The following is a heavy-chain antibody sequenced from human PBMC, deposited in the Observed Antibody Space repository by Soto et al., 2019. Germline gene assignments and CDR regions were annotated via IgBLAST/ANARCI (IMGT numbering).Heavy chain of an antibody. D-gene: IGHD4-17*01. V-gene: IGHV3-30*18. CDR3: AKAGDYGDPGDYYYGMDV. J-gene: IGHJ6*02. CDR2: ISYDGSNK. Sequence: AGSLRLSCAASGFTFRSYGRQGVRQAPEKELERVAVISYDGSNKYYADSVKGRFTISRDNSKNTLYLQMNSLRAEDTAVYYCAKAGDYGDPGDYYYGMDVWGQGTTVTVSS. CDR1: GFTFRSYG.